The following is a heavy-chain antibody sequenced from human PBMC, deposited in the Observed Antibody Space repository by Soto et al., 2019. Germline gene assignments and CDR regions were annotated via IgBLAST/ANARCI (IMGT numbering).Heavy chain of an antibody. CDR2: ISSYNGDT. D-gene: IGHD5-12*01. Sequence: QVQLVQSGAEVKKPGASVKVSCKASGYTFTRSGISWVRQAPGQGPEWMGWISSYNGDTNYAQTSQGRVTMTTDTATSTADRELRSLRSDDTAVYYCARDVVAPYYYSSMYVWCQGTPVTVSS. CDR3: ARDVVAPYYYSSMYV. CDR1: GYTFTRSG. J-gene: IGHJ6*02. V-gene: IGHV1-18*01.